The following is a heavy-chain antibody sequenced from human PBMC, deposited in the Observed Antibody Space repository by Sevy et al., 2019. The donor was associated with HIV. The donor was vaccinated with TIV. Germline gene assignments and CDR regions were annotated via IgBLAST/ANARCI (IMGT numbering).Heavy chain of an antibody. D-gene: IGHD3-22*01. J-gene: IGHJ4*02. Sequence: GGSLRLSCAASGFTFGSYTLHWVRQAPGKGLEWVALISQTYDGSKNYDTDSVQGRITISRDNSKNTLYLQMDSLRPEYTAVYYCAGDNSGYFFLDYWGQGILVTVSS. V-gene: IGHV3-30-3*01. CDR1: GFTFGSYT. CDR2: ISQTYDGSKN. CDR3: AGDNSGYFFLDY.